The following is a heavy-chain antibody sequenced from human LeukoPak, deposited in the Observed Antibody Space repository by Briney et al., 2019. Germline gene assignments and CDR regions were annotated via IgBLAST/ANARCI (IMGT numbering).Heavy chain of an antibody. CDR1: GFTFSSYD. J-gene: IGHJ4*02. CDR3: AKEDY. CDR2: IRYDGSNK. V-gene: IGHV3-30*02. Sequence: GGSLRLSCAASGFTFSSYDMHWVRQAPGKGLEWVAFIRYDGSNKLYADSVEGRFTISRDNAKNSLYLQMNSLRAEDTAVYYCAKEDYWGQGTLVTVSS.